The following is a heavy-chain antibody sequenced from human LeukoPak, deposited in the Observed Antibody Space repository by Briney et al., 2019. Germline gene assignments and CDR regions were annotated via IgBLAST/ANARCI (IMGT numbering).Heavy chain of an antibody. CDR3: ASQISSRTLWFDP. J-gene: IGHJ5*02. V-gene: IGHV4-38-2*01. Sequence: SETLSLTCAVSRASISSPYYWAWIRQSPGKGLECIGSMFHTGSTYYNPSLKSRVPLSLDTSQNQFSLKMRSLTAADTAVYYCASQISSRTLWFDPWGQGILVSVSS. D-gene: IGHD2-2*01. CDR2: MFHTGST. CDR1: RASISSPYY.